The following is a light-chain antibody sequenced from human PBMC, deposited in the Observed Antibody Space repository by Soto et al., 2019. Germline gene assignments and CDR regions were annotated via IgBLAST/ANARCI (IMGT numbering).Light chain of an antibody. CDR1: QTIINW. CDR3: QQYHTYWWT. CDR2: KAS. V-gene: IGKV1-5*03. J-gene: IGKJ1*01. Sequence: DLQRPQSPSTLSGSVGARATITGRASQTIINWLAWYQQKPGKAPKLLIYKASTLEGEVPSRFSGSGSETEFTLTINSLQPDDSATYYCQQYHTYWWTFGQGTKVDIK.